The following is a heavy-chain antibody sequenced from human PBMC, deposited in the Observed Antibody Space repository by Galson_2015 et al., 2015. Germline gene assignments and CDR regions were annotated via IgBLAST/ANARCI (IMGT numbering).Heavy chain of an antibody. D-gene: IGHD2-2*01. CDR3: ARGEILVVPSVTLAPLGSSGMVV. J-gene: IGHJ6*02. V-gene: IGHV1-69*13. CDR2: ILPIFGTA. CDR1: GGTFSSYP. Sequence: SVKVSCKASGGTFSSYPISWVRQAPGQGLEWMGGILPIFGTANYAQKFQGSVTITAHESTSTAYMELSSRRSEDTPVYYCARGEILVVPSVTLAPLGSSGMVVSGQGTTATLSS.